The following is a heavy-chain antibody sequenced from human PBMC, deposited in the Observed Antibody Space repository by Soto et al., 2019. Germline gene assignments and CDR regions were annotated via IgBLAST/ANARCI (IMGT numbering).Heavy chain of an antibody. J-gene: IGHJ4*02. D-gene: IGHD1-26*01. CDR3: ARDGGRHSGGIDY. CDR2: IIPIFGTA. V-gene: IGHV1-69*01. CDR1: GGSFSSYS. Sequence: QVQLVQSGAEVKKPGSSVKVSCKASGGSFSSYSITWFRQAPGQGLEWMGEIIPIFGTANYAQKVQCRVTITADESTSAAYMELSSLRSEDTAVYYCARDGGRHSGGIDYCGQGALVTGSS.